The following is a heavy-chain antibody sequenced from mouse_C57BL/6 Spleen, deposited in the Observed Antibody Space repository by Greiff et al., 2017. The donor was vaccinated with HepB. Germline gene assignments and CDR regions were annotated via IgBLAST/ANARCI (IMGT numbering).Heavy chain of an antibody. CDR1: GYTFTSYW. Sequence: QVHVKQPGAELVRPGSSVKLSCKASGYTFTSYWMHWVKQRPIQGLEWIGNIDPSDSETHYNQKFKDKATLTVDKSSSTAYMQLSSLTSEDSAVYYCAMERMDYWGQGTSVTVSS. V-gene: IGHV1-52*01. CDR2: IDPSDSET. CDR3: AMERMDY. J-gene: IGHJ4*01.